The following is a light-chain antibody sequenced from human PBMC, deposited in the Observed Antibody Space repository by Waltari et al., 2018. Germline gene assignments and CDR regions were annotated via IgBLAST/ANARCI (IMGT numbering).Light chain of an antibody. V-gene: IGKV3-11*01. J-gene: IGKJ3*01. CDR2: DAS. CDR1: QSVGSY. Sequence: EIVLTQSPATLSLSPGERATLSCWASQSVGSYLAWYQQKPGQAPRLLISDASNRAAGTPARFSGSGSGTDFTLTISSLEPEDFAVYYCQQRSSSFTFGPGTKVDIK. CDR3: QQRSSSFT.